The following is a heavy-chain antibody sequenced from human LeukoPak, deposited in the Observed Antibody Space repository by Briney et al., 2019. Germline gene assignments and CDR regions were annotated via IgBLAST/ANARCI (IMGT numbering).Heavy chain of an antibody. CDR2: IYSGGST. J-gene: IGHJ6*02. Sequence: PGGSLRLSCAASGFTVSSNYMSWVRQAPGKGLEWVSVIYSGGSTYYADSVKGRFTISRDNAKNSLYLQMNSLRAEDTAVYYCARDPNCSSTSCYFYYYYYGMDVWGQGTTVTVSS. CDR1: GFTVSSNY. D-gene: IGHD2-2*01. V-gene: IGHV3-53*01. CDR3: ARDPNCSSTSCYFYYYYYGMDV.